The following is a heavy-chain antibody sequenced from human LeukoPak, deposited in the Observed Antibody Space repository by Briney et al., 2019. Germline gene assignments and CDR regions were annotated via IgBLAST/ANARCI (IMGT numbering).Heavy chain of an antibody. CDR2: TYYRSKWYN. Sequence: SQTLSLTCAISGDSVSSNSATWNWIRQSPSRGLEWLGRTYYRSKWYNDYAASVKSRITIKPDTSKNQFPLQLNSVTPEDTAVYYCARDGMAVAVGYFDLWGRSTLVTVSS. CDR1: GDSVSSNSAT. D-gene: IGHD6-19*01. J-gene: IGHJ2*01. V-gene: IGHV6-1*01. CDR3: ARDGMAVAVGYFDL.